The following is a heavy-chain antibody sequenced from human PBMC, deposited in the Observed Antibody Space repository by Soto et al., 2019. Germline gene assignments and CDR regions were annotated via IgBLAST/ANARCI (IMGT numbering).Heavy chain of an antibody. Sequence: QLQLQESGPGMVNPSETLSLTCTVSGGSIDNIPYYWGWIRQSPGRGLELIGSTYYSRPTYYTPSFKSRVSISLATSNILVSLKLTSVTAAASAVYYCGSRQREEICSTNSCSLTHWCRGTLVTVSS. CDR2: TYYSRPT. CDR1: GGSIDNIPYY. CDR3: GSRQREEICSTNSCSLTH. D-gene: IGHD2-2*01. V-gene: IGHV4-39*01. J-gene: IGHJ4*02.